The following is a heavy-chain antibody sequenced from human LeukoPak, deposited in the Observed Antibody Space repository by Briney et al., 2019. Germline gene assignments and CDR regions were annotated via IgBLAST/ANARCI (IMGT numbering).Heavy chain of an antibody. J-gene: IGHJ4*02. CDR2: ISGSGGST. Sequence: SGGSLRLSCAASGFTFSSYAMSWVRQAPGKGLEWVSAISGSGGSTYYADSVKGRFTISRDNSKNTLYLQMNSLRAEDTAVYYCAISTYDSSGYYGFDYWGQGTLVTVSS. V-gene: IGHV3-23*01. CDR3: AISTYDSSGYYGFDY. D-gene: IGHD3-22*01. CDR1: GFTFSSYA.